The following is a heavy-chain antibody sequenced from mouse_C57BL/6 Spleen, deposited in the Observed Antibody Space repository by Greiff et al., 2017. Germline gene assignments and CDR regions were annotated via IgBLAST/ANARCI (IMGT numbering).Heavy chain of an antibody. D-gene: IGHD2-1*01. CDR1: GFTFTDYY. V-gene: IGHV7-3*01. Sequence: EVQGVESGGGLVQPGGSLSLSCAASGFTFTDYYMSWVRQPPGKAPEWLGFIRNKAYGYSTEYSASVKGRFTISSVNSPSFLYLQMNALGAEDSDTYYCARYYGNYVNYAVDYWGQGTSVTVSS. CDR3: ARYYGNYVNYAVDY. J-gene: IGHJ4*01. CDR2: IRNKAYGYST.